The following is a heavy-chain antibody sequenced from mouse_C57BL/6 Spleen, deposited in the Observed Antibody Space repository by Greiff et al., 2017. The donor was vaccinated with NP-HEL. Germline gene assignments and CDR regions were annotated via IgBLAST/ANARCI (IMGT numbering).Heavy chain of an antibody. J-gene: IGHJ2*01. CDR2: IRSKSSNYAT. D-gene: IGHD3-3*01. V-gene: IGHV10-3*01. CDR3: VRGDGFY. Sequence: EVQLVESGGGLVQPKGSLKLSCAASGFTFNTYAMHWVRQAPGKGLEWVARIRSKSSNYATYSADSVKDILTISRDDSPSMLYLQMNNLKTEDTAMDCCVRGDGFYWGQGTTLTVAS. CDR1: GFTFNTYA.